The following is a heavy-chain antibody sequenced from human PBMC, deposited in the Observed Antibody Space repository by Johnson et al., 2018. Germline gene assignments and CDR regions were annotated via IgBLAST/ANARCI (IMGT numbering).Heavy chain of an antibody. V-gene: IGHV3-30*03. Sequence: QVQLVQSGGGVVQPGRSLRLSCAASGFTFSSYGMHWVRQAPGKGLEWVAVISYDGSNKYYADSVKGRFTISRDNSKNTLYLQMNSLRAEDTAVDYCARARMPYGDYLEYFQHWGQGTLVTVSS. D-gene: IGHD4-17*01. J-gene: IGHJ1*01. CDR1: GFTFSSYG. CDR3: ARARMPYGDYLEYFQH. CDR2: ISYDGSNK.